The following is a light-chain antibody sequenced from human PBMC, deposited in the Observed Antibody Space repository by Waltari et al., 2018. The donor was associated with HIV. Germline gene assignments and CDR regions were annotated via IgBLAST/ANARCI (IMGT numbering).Light chain of an antibody. CDR2: EVS. V-gene: IGLV2-23*02. CDR1: SSDVGGYNL. J-gene: IGLJ2*01. Sequence: QSALTQPASVSGSPGQSITISCTGTSSDVGGYNLVSWYQQHPGKAPKLMIYEVSKRPSGVSKRFSGSKSGHTASLTISGLQAEDEADYYCCAYAGSTTDVIFGGGTKLTVL. CDR3: CAYAGSTTDVI.